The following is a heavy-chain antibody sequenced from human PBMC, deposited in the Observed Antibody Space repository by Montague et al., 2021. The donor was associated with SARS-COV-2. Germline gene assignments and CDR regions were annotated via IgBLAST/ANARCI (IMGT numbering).Heavy chain of an antibody. D-gene: IGHD3-10*01. CDR2: IHHGGST. V-gene: IGHV4-34*01. CDR1: GGSFSTYS. Sequence: SETLSLTCAVHGGSFSTYSGNWIRQPPGKGLEWIGEIHHGGSTNXNPSLKSRVTISADTSKNQFSLKLTSVAAADTAVYYCARLGDGVVPSPILGVGPYYSYYYMDVWGKGTTVTVSS. CDR3: ARLGDGVVPSPILGVGPYYSYYYMDV. J-gene: IGHJ6*03.